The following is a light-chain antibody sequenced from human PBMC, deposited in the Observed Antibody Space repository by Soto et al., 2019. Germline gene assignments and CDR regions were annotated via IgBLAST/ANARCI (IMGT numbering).Light chain of an antibody. CDR1: SSDVGGYNY. CDR2: DVT. Sequence: QSVLTRPASVSGSPGQSITISCPGTSSDVGGYNYVSWYQRYPGKAPKLMIYDVTVRPSGVSNRFSGSKSGNTASLTISGLQAEDEADYYCSSYTAITTRVFGAGTKVTVL. J-gene: IGLJ1*01. V-gene: IGLV2-14*01. CDR3: SSYTAITTRV.